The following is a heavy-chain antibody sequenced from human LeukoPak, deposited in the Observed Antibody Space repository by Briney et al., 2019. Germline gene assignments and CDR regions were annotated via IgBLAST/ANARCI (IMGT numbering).Heavy chain of an antibody. Sequence: GGSLRLSCAASGFTFSSYGMHWVRQAPCKGLEWVAVISYDGSNKYYADSVKGRFTISRDNSKNTLYLQMNSLRAEDTAVYYCAKDLVWGSYRYTPLDYWGQGTLVTVSS. V-gene: IGHV3-30*18. CDR1: GFTFSSYG. D-gene: IGHD3-16*02. CDR2: ISYDGSNK. J-gene: IGHJ4*02. CDR3: AKDLVWGSYRYTPLDY.